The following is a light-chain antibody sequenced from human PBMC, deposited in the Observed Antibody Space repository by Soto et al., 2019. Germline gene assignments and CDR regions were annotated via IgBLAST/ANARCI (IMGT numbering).Light chain of an antibody. CDR2: YAS. CDR1: QGGNSF. J-gene: IGKJ5*01. Sequence: IVLTQSPATLSLSPGERATLSRRASQGGNSFLAWYQTKPGQAPRLLIYYASKRATGIPPRFSGSGSGTDFTLTISSLEPEDFVFYYCQQRSNWGITFGQGTRLEIK. V-gene: IGKV3-11*01. CDR3: QQRSNWGIT.